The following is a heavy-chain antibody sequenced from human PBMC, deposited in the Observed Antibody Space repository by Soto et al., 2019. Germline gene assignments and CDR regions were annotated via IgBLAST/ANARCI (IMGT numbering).Heavy chain of an antibody. V-gene: IGHV3-53*02. Sequence: EVQLVETGGDLIQSGGSLRLSCAASGFAVSSSYMMWVRQAPGKGLECISVTYTGGSTHYEDSVKGRLTISRDDSTNTVHIQMNSLRVEDTAVYYCARNPPRTSDYSMDVWGQGTTVIVSS. CDR2: TYTGGST. CDR1: GFAVSSSY. J-gene: IGHJ6*02. CDR3: ARNPPRTSDYSMDV.